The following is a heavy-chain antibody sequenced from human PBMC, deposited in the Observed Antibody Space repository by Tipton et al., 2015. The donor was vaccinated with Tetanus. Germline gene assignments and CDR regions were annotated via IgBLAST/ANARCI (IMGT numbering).Heavy chain of an antibody. J-gene: IGHJ4*02. CDR2: IIPLFGTI. CDR3: ARDMRGHRVQLLPHDF. D-gene: IGHD1-26*01. V-gene: IGHV1-69*06. Sequence: QLVQSGAEVKKPGASVKVSCTANGYSFTSYGINWVRQAPGQGLEWMGGIIPLFGTIEYTQKFQGRVIITADKSSSPAYMELTSLTSEDTAVYYCARDMRGHRVQLLPHDFWGQGTLVTVSS. CDR1: GYSFTSYG.